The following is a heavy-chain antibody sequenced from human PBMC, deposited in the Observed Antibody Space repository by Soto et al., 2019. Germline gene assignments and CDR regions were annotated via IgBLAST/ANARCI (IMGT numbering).Heavy chain of an antibody. V-gene: IGHV3-23*01. CDR2: ILAGGST. CDR1: GFICSSYD. D-gene: IGHD2-8*02. J-gene: IGHJ3*01. CDR3: ANATATGGGAFDF. Sequence: PGGSLRLSCAASGFICSSYDMSWVRQAPGKGLDWVSTILAGGSTYYADSVKGRFTISRDRSTNTVFLQMNSLTAGDTAVYYCANATATGGGAFDFCGQGTMVTV.